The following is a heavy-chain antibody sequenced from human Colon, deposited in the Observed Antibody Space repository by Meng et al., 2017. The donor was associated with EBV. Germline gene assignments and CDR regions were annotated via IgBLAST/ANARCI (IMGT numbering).Heavy chain of an antibody. CDR2: IHSSGST. Sequence: QGRVPRAGPVMGKPPQALSPACNASGCSTGSGGYCWSSIRQHPGKGLEWIGYIHSSGSTYSNPSLRSRLTISVDTSKNQFSLKLSSVTAADTAVYYCARASYGSGSPLGESWFDPWGQGTLVTVSS. CDR3: ARASYGSGSPLGESWFDP. J-gene: IGHJ5*02. CDR1: GCSTGSGGYC. V-gene: IGHV4-31*03. D-gene: IGHD3-10*01.